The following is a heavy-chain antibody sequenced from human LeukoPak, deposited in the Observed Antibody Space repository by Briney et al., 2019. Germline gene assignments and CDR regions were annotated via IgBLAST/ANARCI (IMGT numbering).Heavy chain of an antibody. CDR1: GGSISSYY. CDR3: ARCALHSTIDY. Sequence: PSETLSLTCTVSGGSISSYYWSWIRQPPGKGLEWIGYIYYSGSTNYNPSLKSRVTISVDTSKNQFSLKLGSVTAADTAVYYCARCALHSTIDYWGQGTLVTVSS. CDR2: IYYSGST. V-gene: IGHV4-59*01. D-gene: IGHD4-11*01. J-gene: IGHJ4*02.